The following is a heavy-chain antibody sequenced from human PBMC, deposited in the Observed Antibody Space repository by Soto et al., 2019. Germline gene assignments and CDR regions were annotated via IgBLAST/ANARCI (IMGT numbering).Heavy chain of an antibody. CDR3: ARKRGASGSDS. D-gene: IGHD3-10*01. J-gene: IGHJ4*02. CDR1: GFTFSTYG. CDR2: ISYDGSNK. Sequence: PGGSLRLSCAASGFTFSTYGMHWVRQAPGKGLEWVAIISYDGSNKYYADSVKGRFTISRDDSKNTLYLQMNSLITDDTAVYYCARKRGASGSDSWGQGTLVTVSS. V-gene: IGHV3-30*03.